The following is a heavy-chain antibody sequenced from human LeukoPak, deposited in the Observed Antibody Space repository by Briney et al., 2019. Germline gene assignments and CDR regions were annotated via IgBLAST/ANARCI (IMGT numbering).Heavy chain of an antibody. CDR2: ISAYNGNT. V-gene: IGHV1-18*01. J-gene: IGHJ4*02. D-gene: IGHD3-10*01. Sequence: ASVKVSCKASGYTFTSYDINWVRQATGQGLEWMGWISAYNGNTNYAQNLQGRVTLTTDTSTSIAYMELTSLRSDDTAVYYCARADGTVIRHDFDYWGQGTLVTVSS. CDR3: ARADGTVIRHDFDY. CDR1: GYTFTSYD.